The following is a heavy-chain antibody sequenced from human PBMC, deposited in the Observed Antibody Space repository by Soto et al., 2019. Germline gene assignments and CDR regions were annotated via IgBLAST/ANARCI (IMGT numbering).Heavy chain of an antibody. J-gene: IGHJ5*02. Sequence: QVQLVQSGAEVKKPGASVKVSCKASGYTFTSYAISWVRQAPGQGLEWMGWISANNGNTKYAQNFQGRVTMTTDTSARTAQRRLRTLGSDVSAVDYGARGYSPGLFDPWGQGTLVTVSS. CDR1: GYTFTSYA. CDR3: ARGYSPGLFDP. D-gene: IGHD2-15*01. V-gene: IGHV1-18*01. CDR2: ISANNGNT.